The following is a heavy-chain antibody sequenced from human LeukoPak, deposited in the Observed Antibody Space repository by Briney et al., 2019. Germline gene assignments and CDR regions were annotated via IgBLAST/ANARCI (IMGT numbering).Heavy chain of an antibody. Sequence: PGGSLRLSXAASGFTFSSYGMHWVRQAPGKGLEWVAFIRYDGSNKYYADSVKGRFTISRDNSKNTLYLQMNSLRAEDTAAYYCAKGRYGSGSYYNLTPIDYWGQGTLVTVSS. J-gene: IGHJ4*02. D-gene: IGHD3-10*01. CDR2: IRYDGSNK. V-gene: IGHV3-30*02. CDR1: GFTFSSYG. CDR3: AKGRYGSGSYYNLTPIDY.